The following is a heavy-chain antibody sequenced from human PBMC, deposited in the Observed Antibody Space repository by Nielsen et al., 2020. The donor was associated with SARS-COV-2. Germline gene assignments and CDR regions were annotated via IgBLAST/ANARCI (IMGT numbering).Heavy chain of an antibody. CDR3: ARHVAGSRYWWYFDL. CDR2: IYYSGTT. D-gene: IGHD3-22*01. Sequence: SQTLSLTCTVSGGSISSFYWSWIRQPPGKGLEWIGYIYYSGTTKYNPSLKSRVTISLDTSKNQFSLKLSSVTAADTAVYYCARHVAGSRYWWYFDLWGRGTLVTVSS. CDR1: GGSISSFY. V-gene: IGHV4-59*08. J-gene: IGHJ2*01.